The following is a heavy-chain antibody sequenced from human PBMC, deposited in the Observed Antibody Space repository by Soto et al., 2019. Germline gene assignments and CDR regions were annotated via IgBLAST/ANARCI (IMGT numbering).Heavy chain of an antibody. CDR2: ITDDGVA. CDR1: GFTFRTFG. D-gene: IGHD6-6*01. Sequence: GSLRLSCAASGFTFRTFGMNWVLQAPGKGLEWVSSITDDGVAYYADSVKGRFITSRDNSKNTLYLQMNSLRAEDTAVYYCAKRVAYSSSSAYLDYWGQGTPVTVSS. J-gene: IGHJ4*02. V-gene: IGHV3-23*01. CDR3: AKRVAYSSSSAYLDY.